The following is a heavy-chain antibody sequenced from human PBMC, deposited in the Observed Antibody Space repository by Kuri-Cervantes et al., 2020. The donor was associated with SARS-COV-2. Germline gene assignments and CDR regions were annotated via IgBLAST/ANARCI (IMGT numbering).Heavy chain of an antibody. CDR2: IYYSGST. J-gene: IGHJ4*02. D-gene: IGHD3-22*01. CDR3: ARGRSSITMIVVVTPYYFDY. V-gene: IGHV4-39*07. CDR1: GGSISSYY. Sequence: SETLSLTCTVSGGSISSYYWSWIRQPPGKGLEWIGSIYYSGSTYYNPSLKSRVTISVDTSKNQFSLKLSSVTAADTAVYYCARGRSSITMIVVVTPYYFDYWGQGTLVTVSS.